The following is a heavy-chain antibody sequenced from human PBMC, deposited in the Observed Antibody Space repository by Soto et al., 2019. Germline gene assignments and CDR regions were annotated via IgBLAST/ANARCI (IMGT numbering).Heavy chain of an antibody. Sequence: SVKVSCKASGGTFSSYAISWVRQAPGQGLEWMGGIIPIFGTANYAQKFQGRVTITADESTSTAYMELSSLRSEDTAVYYCARGDIVVVVAATLDVFDIWGQGTMVTVSS. J-gene: IGHJ3*02. CDR2: IIPIFGTA. CDR1: GGTFSSYA. CDR3: ARGDIVVVVAATLDVFDI. V-gene: IGHV1-69*13. D-gene: IGHD2-15*01.